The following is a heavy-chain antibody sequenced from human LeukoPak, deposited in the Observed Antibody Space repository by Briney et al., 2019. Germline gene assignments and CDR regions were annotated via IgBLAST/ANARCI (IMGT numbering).Heavy chain of an antibody. D-gene: IGHD2-15*01. Sequence: SETLSLTCTVSGGSISSRSYYWGWIRQPPGKGLEWIGGIYYSGSTYYNPSLQSRVTISVDTSKNQFSLKLNSVTAADTAVYYCASFYCSGGSCYQYFSYYYMDVWGKGTTVTISS. V-gene: IGHV4-39*01. CDR1: GGSISSRSYY. CDR2: IYYSGST. CDR3: ASFYCSGGSCYQYFSYYYMDV. J-gene: IGHJ6*03.